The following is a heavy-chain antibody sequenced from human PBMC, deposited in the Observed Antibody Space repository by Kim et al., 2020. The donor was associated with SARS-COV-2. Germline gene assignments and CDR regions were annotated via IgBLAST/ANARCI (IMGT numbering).Heavy chain of an antibody. CDR2: IYPGDSDT. Sequence: GESLKISCKGSGYSFTSYWIGWVRQMPGKGLEWMGIIYPGDSDTRYSPSFQGQVTISADKSISTAYLQWSSLKASDTAMYYCARSALLTGGNAEYFQHWGQGTLVTVSS. CDR1: GYSFTSYW. CDR3: ARSALLTGGNAEYFQH. V-gene: IGHV5-51*01. J-gene: IGHJ1*01. D-gene: IGHD2-15*01.